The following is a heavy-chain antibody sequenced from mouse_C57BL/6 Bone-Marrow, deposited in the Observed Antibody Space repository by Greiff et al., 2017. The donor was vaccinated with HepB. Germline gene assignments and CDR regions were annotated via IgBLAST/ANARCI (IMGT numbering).Heavy chain of an antibody. Sequence: VQLQQSGAELVKPGASVKLSCKASGYTFTEYTIHWVKQRPGQGLEWIGWFYPGSGSIKYNEKFKDKATLTADKSSSTGYMELSRMTSDNSAVYFCARHEAFCSNPHWYFDVWGTGTTVTVSS. CDR2: FYPGSGSI. CDR1: GYTFTEYT. CDR3: ARHEAFCSNPHWYFDV. D-gene: IGHD2-5*01. J-gene: IGHJ1*03. V-gene: IGHV1-62-2*01.